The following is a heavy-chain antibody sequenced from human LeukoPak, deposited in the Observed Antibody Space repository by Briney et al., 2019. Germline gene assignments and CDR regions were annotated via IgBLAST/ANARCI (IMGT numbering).Heavy chain of an antibody. J-gene: IGHJ4*02. CDR1: GFTLDDYT. Sequence: GGSLRLSCAASGFTLDDYTMHWVRQAPGKGLEWVSLISWECGSTYYAHSVKGRFTISRDNRKNSLYLQMNSLRTEDTALYYCAKDMGTYCSSTSCPLAYWGQGTLVTVSS. CDR2: ISWECGST. CDR3: AKDMGTYCSSTSCPLAY. V-gene: IGHV3-43*01. D-gene: IGHD2-2*01.